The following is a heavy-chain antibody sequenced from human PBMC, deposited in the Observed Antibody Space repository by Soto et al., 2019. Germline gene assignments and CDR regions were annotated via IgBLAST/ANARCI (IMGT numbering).Heavy chain of an antibody. J-gene: IGHJ5*02. CDR3: ARDVYCSSTSCCTGYWFDP. CDR2: IYTSGST. V-gene: IGHV4-4*07. CDR1: GGSISSYY. D-gene: IGHD2-2*02. Sequence: LSLTCTVSGGSISSYYWSWIRQPAGKGLEWIGRIYTSGSTNYNPSLKSRVTMSVDTSKNQFSLKLSSVTAADTAVYYCARDVYCSSTSCCTGYWFDPWGQGTLVTVSS.